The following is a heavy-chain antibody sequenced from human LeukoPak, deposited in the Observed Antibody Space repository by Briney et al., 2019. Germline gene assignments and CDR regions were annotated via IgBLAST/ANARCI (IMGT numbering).Heavy chain of an antibody. D-gene: IGHD1-1*01. CDR3: ARGRVATVTSYYYYYMDV. CDR2: IYTSGST. Sequence: SETLSLTCTVSGGSISSYYWSWIRQPAGKGLEWIGRIYTSGSTNYNPSLKSRVTMSVDTSKNQFSQKLNSVTAADTAVYYCARGRVATVTSYYYYYMDVWGKGTTVTVSS. CDR1: GGSISSYY. J-gene: IGHJ6*03. V-gene: IGHV4-4*07.